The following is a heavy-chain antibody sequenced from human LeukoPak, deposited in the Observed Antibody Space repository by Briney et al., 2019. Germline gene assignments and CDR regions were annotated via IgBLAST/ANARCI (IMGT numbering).Heavy chain of an antibody. D-gene: IGHD6-19*01. CDR1: GYTFTDYY. V-gene: IGHV1-2*02. CDR3: ARGQGITKQWLVLWN. J-gene: IGHJ4*02. CDR2: INPNSGGT. Sequence: ASVTVSCTASGYTFTDYYMHWVRQAPGQGLEWMGWINPNSGGTNYAQKFQGRVTMTRDASISTAYMELSRLRSEDMAVYYCARGQGITKQWLVLWNWGQGTLVTVSS.